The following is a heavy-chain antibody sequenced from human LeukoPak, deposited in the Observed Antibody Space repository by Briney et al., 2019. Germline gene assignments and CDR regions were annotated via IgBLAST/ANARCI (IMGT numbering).Heavy chain of an antibody. V-gene: IGHV3-30-3*01. Sequence: PGRSLRLSCAASGFTFSEYAMHWVRKAPGQGLELVAVISYDGRQKYYGDSVKGRFTISRDNPKNTLYLQMNRLRDDDTAVYYCARVFLERLTSGYFDNWGQGTLVTVSS. CDR3: ARVFLERLTSGYFDN. D-gene: IGHD3-3*01. CDR1: GFTFSEYA. CDR2: ISYDGRQK. J-gene: IGHJ4*02.